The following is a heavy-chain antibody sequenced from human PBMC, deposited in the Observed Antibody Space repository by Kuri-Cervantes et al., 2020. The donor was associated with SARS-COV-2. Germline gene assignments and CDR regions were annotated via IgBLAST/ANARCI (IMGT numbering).Heavy chain of an antibody. CDR3: ARALPRIPGMDV. J-gene: IGHJ6*02. CDR2: IGTAGDT. Sequence: GESLKISCAASGFTFSSYDMHWVRQATGKGLEWVSAIGTAGDTYYPGSVKGRFTISRETAKNSLYLQMNSLRAGDTDVYYCARALPRIPGMDVWGQGTTVTVSS. CDR1: GFTFSSYD. D-gene: IGHD2-15*01. V-gene: IGHV3-13*04.